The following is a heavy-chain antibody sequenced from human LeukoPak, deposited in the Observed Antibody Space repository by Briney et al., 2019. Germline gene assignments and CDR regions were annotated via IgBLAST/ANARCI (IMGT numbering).Heavy chain of an antibody. V-gene: IGHV3-30-3*01. CDR2: ISYDGSNK. CDR3: VREMVRGVIGLDYYYGMDV. Sequence: GSLRLSCAASGFTFSSYAMHWVRQAPGKGLEWVAVISYDGSNKYYADSVKGRFTISRDNSKNTLYLQMNSLRAEDTAVYYCVREMVRGVIGLDYYYGMDVWGQGTTVTVSS. J-gene: IGHJ6*02. CDR1: GFTFSSYA. D-gene: IGHD3-10*01.